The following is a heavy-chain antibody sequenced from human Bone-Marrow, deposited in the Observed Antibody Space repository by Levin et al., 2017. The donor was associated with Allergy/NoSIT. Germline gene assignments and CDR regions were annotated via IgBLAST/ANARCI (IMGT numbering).Heavy chain of an antibody. CDR1: GYTFTDYF. J-gene: IGHJ3*02. V-gene: IGHV1-2*07. D-gene: IGHD6-19*01. CDR2: INPNSGDT. CDR3: ARISSAAFDM. Sequence: ASVKVSCTASGYTFTDYFIHWVRLAPGQGLEWMGWINPNSGDTDSSHNFQGTVTIPRDTSIRTAYMEVTSLISNDTALYYCARISSAAFDMWGQGTVVTVSS.